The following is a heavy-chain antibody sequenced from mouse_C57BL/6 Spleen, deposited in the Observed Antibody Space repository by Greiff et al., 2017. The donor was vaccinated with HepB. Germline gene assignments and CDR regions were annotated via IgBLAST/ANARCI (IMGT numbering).Heavy chain of an antibody. Sequence: EVQVVESGGGLVQPKGSLKLSCAASGFSFNTYAMNWVRQAPGKGLEWVARIRSKSNNYATYYADSVKDRFTISRDDSESMLYLQMNNLKTEDTAMYYCVRVYGSNAMDYWGQGTSVTVSS. CDR1: GFSFNTYA. V-gene: IGHV10-1*01. D-gene: IGHD1-1*01. J-gene: IGHJ4*01. CDR2: IRSKSNNYAT. CDR3: VRVYGSNAMDY.